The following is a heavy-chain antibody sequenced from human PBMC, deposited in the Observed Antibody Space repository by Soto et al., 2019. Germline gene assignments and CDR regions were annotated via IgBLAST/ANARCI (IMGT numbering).Heavy chain of an antibody. CDR3: ARSAQWDGFDP. V-gene: IGHV4-31*03. D-gene: IGHD2-8*01. J-gene: IGHJ3*01. Sequence: QVQLQESGPGLVRPSQTLSLTCTVSAGSISTINYYWSWIRQHPEKGLEWIGYISYSGSTFYHSSLKSRVTISLDTSMKQFSLTLTSVTAADTAVYYCARSAQWDGFDPWGQGTMVTVSS. CDR2: ISYSGST. CDR1: AGSISTINYY.